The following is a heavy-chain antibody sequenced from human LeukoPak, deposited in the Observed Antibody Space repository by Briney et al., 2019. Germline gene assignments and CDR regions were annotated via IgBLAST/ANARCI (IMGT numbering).Heavy chain of an antibody. CDR2: IYYSGST. CDR1: GGSISSSSYY. J-gene: IGHJ4*02. CDR3: ARRRRTLKHYDY. V-gene: IGHV4-39*01. Sequence: SETLSLTCTVSGGSISSSSYYWGWIRQPPGKGLEWIGSIYYSGSTYYNPSLKSRVTISVDTSKNQFSLKLSSVTAADTAVYYCARRRRTLKHYDYWGQGTLVTVSS.